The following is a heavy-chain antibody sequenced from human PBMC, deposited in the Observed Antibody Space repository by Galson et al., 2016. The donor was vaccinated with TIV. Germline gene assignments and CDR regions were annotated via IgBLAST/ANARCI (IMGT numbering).Heavy chain of an antibody. Sequence: SLRLSCAASGFTFSSDWMHWVRQGPGEGLVWVSRINSDGSRTNYADSVKGRFTISRDNAKNTLYLQMNSLRAEDTAVYYCARVKYDSSGFYFNWFDPWGQGTLVTVSS. V-gene: IGHV3-74*01. D-gene: IGHD3-22*01. J-gene: IGHJ5*02. CDR2: INSDGSRT. CDR1: GFTFSSDW. CDR3: ARVKYDSSGFYFNWFDP.